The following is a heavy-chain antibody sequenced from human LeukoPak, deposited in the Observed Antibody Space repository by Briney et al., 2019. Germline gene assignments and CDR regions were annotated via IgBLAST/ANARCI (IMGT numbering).Heavy chain of an antibody. J-gene: IGHJ4*02. Sequence: ASVKVSCKASGYTFTSYYMHWVRQAPGQGLEWMGISNPSGGSTNNAQKFQGRVSMTRDTSTSTVYMELSSLRSEDTAVYYCARDLGGSGSFWGQGTLVTVSS. D-gene: IGHD3-10*01. CDR1: GYTFTSYY. CDR2: SNPSGGST. CDR3: ARDLGGSGSF. V-gene: IGHV1-46*01.